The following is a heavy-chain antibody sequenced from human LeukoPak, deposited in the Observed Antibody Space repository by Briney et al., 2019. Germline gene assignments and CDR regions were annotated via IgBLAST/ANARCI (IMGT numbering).Heavy chain of an antibody. D-gene: IGHD1-26*01. CDR1: GFTFSGYW. CDR3: ARESSVGAHKAFDY. Sequence: AGGSLRLSCAASGFTFSGYWMHWVRHAPGKGLVWVARINSDGSSTSYADSVKGRFTISRDNAKNTLYLQMNSLRAEDTAVYYCARESSVGAHKAFDYWGQGTLVTVSS. J-gene: IGHJ4*02. V-gene: IGHV3-74*01. CDR2: INSDGSST.